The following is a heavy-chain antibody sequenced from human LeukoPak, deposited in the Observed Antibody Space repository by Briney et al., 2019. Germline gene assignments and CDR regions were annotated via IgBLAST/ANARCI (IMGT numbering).Heavy chain of an antibody. Sequence: GGSLRLSCAASGFTFSSYSMNWVRQAPGKGLEWVSYISSSSSTIYYADSVKGRFTISRDNAKNSLYLQMNSLRAEDTAVYYCARDASSPDIVATIRSVADYWGQGTLVTVSS. CDR1: GFTFSSYS. J-gene: IGHJ4*02. CDR2: ISSSSSTI. CDR3: ARDASSPDIVATIRSVADY. D-gene: IGHD5-12*01. V-gene: IGHV3-48*01.